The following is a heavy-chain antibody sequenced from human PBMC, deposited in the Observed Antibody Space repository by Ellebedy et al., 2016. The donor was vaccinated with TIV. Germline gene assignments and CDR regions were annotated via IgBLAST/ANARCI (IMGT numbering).Heavy chain of an antibody. V-gene: IGHV3-7*02. J-gene: IGHJ4*02. CDR2: IHEDGSEK. CDR3: AQAISVAY. CDR1: GFTFSSYA. D-gene: IGHD5/OR15-5a*01. Sequence: GESLKISXKASGFTFSSYAMSWFRQAPGKGLEWVANIHEDGSEKYYVDSVKGRFTISRDNAKTSLYLEMNSLRADDTAVYYCAQAISVAYWGQGTLVTVSS.